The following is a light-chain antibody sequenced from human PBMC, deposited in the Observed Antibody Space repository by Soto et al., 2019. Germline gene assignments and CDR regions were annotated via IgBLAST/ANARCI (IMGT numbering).Light chain of an antibody. CDR1: QTISSW. Sequence: DIQMTQSASTLSVSVGDRVTVTCRASQTISSWLAWYQQKPGKAPKLLIYKASTLKSGVPSRFSGSGSGTEFTLTISSLQPDDFATYYCQHYNSYSEAFGQGTKVDI. CDR3: QHYNSYSEA. CDR2: KAS. V-gene: IGKV1-5*03. J-gene: IGKJ1*01.